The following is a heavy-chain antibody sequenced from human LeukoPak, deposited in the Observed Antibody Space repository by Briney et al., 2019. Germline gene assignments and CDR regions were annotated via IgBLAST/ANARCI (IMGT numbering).Heavy chain of an antibody. CDR1: GFSFSSYA. J-gene: IGHJ5*02. CDR2: ISASGGRT. CDR3: AKGGRECDDSSVYYGGLDP. Sequence: GESLRLSCAASGFSFSSYAMSWVRQPPGKGLEWVSAISASGGRTYYADSVKGRFTISRDNSKSTLYLQMTCIMAEAPALFYGAKGGRECDDSSVYYGGLDPWGEETLVTVSS. D-gene: IGHD3-22*01. V-gene: IGHV3-23*01.